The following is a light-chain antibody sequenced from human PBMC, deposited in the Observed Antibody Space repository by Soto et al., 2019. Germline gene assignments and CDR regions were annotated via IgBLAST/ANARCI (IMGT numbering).Light chain of an antibody. CDR3: SSYAGSNNWV. V-gene: IGLV2-8*01. CDR2: DVS. Sequence: QSALTQPPSASGSPGQSVTISCTGTSSDVAGYNYVSWYQQHPGKAPKLMISDVSKRPSGVPDRFSGSKSGNTASLTVSGLKAEDEADYYCSSYAGSNNWVFGGGTKLTVL. J-gene: IGLJ3*02. CDR1: SSDVAGYNY.